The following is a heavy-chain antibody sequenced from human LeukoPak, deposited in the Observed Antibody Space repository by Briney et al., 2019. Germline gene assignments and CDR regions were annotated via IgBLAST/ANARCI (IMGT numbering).Heavy chain of an antibody. CDR1: GGPISSGGYY. V-gene: IGHV4-31*03. CDR3: ARSYYDFWSGYYFSGTTSDAFDI. D-gene: IGHD3-3*01. Sequence: SQTLSLTCTVSGGPISSGGYYWSWIRQHPGKGLEWIGYIYYSGSTYYNPSLKSRVTISVDTSKNQFSLKLSSVTAADTAVYYCARSYYDFWSGYYFSGTTSDAFDIWGQGTMVTVSS. CDR2: IYYSGST. J-gene: IGHJ3*02.